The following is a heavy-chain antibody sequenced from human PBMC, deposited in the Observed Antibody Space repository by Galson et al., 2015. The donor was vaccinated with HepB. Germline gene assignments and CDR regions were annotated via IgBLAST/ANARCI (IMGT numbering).Heavy chain of an antibody. CDR3: ARGEEGYCSSTSCPPAPY. D-gene: IGHD2-2*01. CDR2: IYYSGST. V-gene: IGHV4-39*01. Sequence: EPLSLTCTVSGGSISSSRYYWGWIRQPPGKGLEWIGSIYYSGSTYYNPSLKSRFTISRDNPKNTLYLQMNSLRAEDTAVYYCARGEEGYCSSTSCPPAPYWGQGTLVTVSS. CDR1: GGSISSSRYY. J-gene: IGHJ4*02.